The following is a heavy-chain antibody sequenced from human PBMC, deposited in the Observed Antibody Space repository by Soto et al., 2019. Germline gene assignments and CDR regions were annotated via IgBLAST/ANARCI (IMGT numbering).Heavy chain of an antibody. CDR3: ARAGLSYYESSGYYSGPFFDY. CDR2: LSAYNGNT. D-gene: IGHD3-22*01. Sequence: QVQLVQSGAEVKKPGASVKVSCKASNYTFTNYGISWVRQAPGHGLAWMGWLSAYNGNTNYAQKLQGRVTITTDTSTSTAYMELRSLISDDTAVYYCARAGLSYYESSGYYSGPFFDYWGQGSLVTVSS. J-gene: IGHJ4*02. V-gene: IGHV1-18*01. CDR1: NYTFTNYG.